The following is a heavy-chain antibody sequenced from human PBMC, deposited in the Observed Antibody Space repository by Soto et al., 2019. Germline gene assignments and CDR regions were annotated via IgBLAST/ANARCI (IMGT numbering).Heavy chain of an antibody. CDR3: ASSGYCSGGSCSPEPGIYRLYYYYGMDV. Sequence: ASVKVSCKASGGTFSSYAISWVRQAPGQGLEWMGGIIPIFGTANYAQKFQGRVTITADESTSTAYMELSSLRSEDTAVYYCASSGYCSGGSCSPEPGIYRLYYYYGMDVWGQGTTVTVSS. V-gene: IGHV1-69*13. CDR2: IIPIFGTA. CDR1: GGTFSSYA. D-gene: IGHD2-15*01. J-gene: IGHJ6*02.